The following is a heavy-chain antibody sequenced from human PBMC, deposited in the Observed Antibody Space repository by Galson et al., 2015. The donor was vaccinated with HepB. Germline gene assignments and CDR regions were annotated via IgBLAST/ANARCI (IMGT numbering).Heavy chain of an antibody. Sequence: SVKVSCKASGYTFTSYGISWVRQAPGQGLEWMGWISAYNGNTNYAQKLQGRVTMTTDTSTSTAYMELRSLRSDDTAVYYCARVRVGDYYDSSGYSPYYFDYWGQGTLVTVSS. CDR3: ARVRVGDYYDSSGYSPYYFDY. CDR1: GYTFTSYG. V-gene: IGHV1-18*01. J-gene: IGHJ4*02. D-gene: IGHD3-22*01. CDR2: ISAYNGNT.